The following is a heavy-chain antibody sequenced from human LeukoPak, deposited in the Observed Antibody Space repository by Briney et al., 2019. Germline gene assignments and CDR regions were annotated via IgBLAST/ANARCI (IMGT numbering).Heavy chain of an antibody. V-gene: IGHV4-34*01. J-gene: IGHJ4*02. D-gene: IGHD3-10*01. CDR2: INHSGST. CDR1: GGSFSGYY. Sequence: SETLSLTCAVYGGSFSGYYWSWIRQPPGKGLEWIGEINHSGSTNYNPSLKSRVTISVDTSKNQFSLKLSSVTAADTAVYYCARGLGNYYGSGSYVARQYYFDYWGQGTLVTVSS. CDR3: ARGLGNYYGSGSYVARQYYFDY.